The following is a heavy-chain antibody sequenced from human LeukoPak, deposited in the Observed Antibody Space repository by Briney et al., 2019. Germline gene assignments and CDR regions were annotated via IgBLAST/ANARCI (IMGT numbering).Heavy chain of an antibody. CDR3: AREVVAAAGTVDY. CDR1: GGSISSYY. J-gene: IGHJ4*02. CDR2: IYYSGST. D-gene: IGHD6-13*01. V-gene: IGHV4-59*01. Sequence: PSETLSLTCTVSGGSISSYYWNWIRQPPGKGLEWIGYIYYSGSTNYNPSLKSRVTISVDTSKNQFSLKLSSVTAADTAVYYCAREVVAAAGTVDYWGQGTLVIVSS.